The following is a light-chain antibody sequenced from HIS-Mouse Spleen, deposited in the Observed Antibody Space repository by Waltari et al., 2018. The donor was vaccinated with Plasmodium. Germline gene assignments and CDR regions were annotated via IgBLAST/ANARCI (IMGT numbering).Light chain of an antibody. Sequence: SYELTQPPSVSVSPGQTARITCSGDALPKKYAYWYQQKSGQAPVLVIYEYSKRPSGIPERCSGASTRTIATWTISGAQVEDEADYYCYSTDSSGNHRVFGGGTKLTVL. CDR3: YSTDSSGNHRV. CDR1: ALPKKY. CDR2: EYS. V-gene: IGLV3-10*01. J-gene: IGLJ3*02.